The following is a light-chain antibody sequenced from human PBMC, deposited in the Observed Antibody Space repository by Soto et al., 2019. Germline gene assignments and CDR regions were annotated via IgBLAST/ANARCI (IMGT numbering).Light chain of an antibody. J-gene: IGLJ2*01. CDR2: LNSDGSH. Sequence: QLVLTQSPSASASLGASVKLTCTLSSGHSSYAIAWHQQQPEKGPRYLMKLNSDGSHSKGDGIPDRFSGSSSGAERYLTISSLQSDDEADYYCQNWGSGTVVLGGGTKLTVL. CDR3: QNWGSGTVV. CDR1: SGHSSYA. V-gene: IGLV4-69*01.